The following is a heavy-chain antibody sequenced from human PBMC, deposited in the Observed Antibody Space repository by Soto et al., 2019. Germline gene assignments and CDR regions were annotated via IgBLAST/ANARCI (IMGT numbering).Heavy chain of an antibody. D-gene: IGHD3-16*01. CDR1: GGSISSYY. CDR3: ASDGWGDAFDI. J-gene: IGHJ3*02. V-gene: IGHV4-59*01. Sequence: PSETLSLTCTVSGGSISSYYWSWIRQPPGKGLEWIGYIYYSGSTNYNPSLKSRVTISVDTSKNQFSLKLSSVTAADTAVYYCASDGWGDAFDIWGQGTMVTVSS. CDR2: IYYSGST.